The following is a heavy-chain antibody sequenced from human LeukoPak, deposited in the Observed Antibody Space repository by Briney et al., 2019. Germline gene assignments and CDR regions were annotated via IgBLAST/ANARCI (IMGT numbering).Heavy chain of an antibody. D-gene: IGHD6-13*01. V-gene: IGHV1-46*01. Sequence: ASVKVSCKASGYTFTSYYMHWVRQAPGQGLEWMGINNPSGGSTSYAQKFQGRVTITRDTSASTAYMELSSLRSEDTAVYYCASSKTRPFSSSWRQFDYWGQGTLVTVSS. J-gene: IGHJ4*02. CDR3: ASSKTRPFSSSWRQFDY. CDR2: NNPSGGST. CDR1: GYTFTSYY.